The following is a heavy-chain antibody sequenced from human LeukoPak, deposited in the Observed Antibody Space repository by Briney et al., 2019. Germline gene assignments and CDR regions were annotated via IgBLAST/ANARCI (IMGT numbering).Heavy chain of an antibody. V-gene: IGHV1-18*04. CDR3: ARVGATLTRLADY. Sequence: WASVKVSCKASGYTFTGYYMHWVRQAPGQGLEWMGWISAYNGNTNYAQKLQGRVTMTTDTSTSTAYMELRSLTSDDTAVYYCARVGATLTRLADYWGRGTLVTVSS. CDR2: ISAYNGNT. J-gene: IGHJ4*02. D-gene: IGHD1-26*01. CDR1: GYTFTGYY.